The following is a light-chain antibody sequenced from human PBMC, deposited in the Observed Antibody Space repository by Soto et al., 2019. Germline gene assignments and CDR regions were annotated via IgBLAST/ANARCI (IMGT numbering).Light chain of an antibody. CDR3: KQSYSGPALT. CDR2: AAS. J-gene: IGKJ4*01. Sequence: DIQMTQSPSSLSASVGDRVTITCRASQSISSYLNWYQHKPGKAPKLLIYAASSLQSGVSSRFSGSGSGTYFTLTISSLQPEDCATYYCKQSYSGPALTFGGGTKVEIK. V-gene: IGKV1-39*01. CDR1: QSISSY.